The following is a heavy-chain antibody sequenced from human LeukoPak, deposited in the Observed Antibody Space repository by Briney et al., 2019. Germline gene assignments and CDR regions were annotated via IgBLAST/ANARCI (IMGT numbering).Heavy chain of an antibody. CDR2: LSGSGGST. D-gene: IGHD6-19*01. J-gene: IGHJ3*02. CDR3: AKGGLWQWPPGAFDI. CDR1: GFTFCGYA. V-gene: IGHV3-23*01. Sequence: GGSLRLSFAPPGFTFCGYAISGVPQAPGKGLGWGSALSGSGGSTYYADSVKGRFTISRDNSKNTLYLQMNSLRAEDTAVYYCAKGGLWQWPPGAFDIWGQGTMVTVSS.